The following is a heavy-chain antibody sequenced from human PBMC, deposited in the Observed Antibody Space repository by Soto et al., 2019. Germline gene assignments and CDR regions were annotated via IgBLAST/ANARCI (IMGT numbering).Heavy chain of an antibody. CDR2: TIPIFGTA. Sequence: SVKVSCKASGGTFSSYAISWVRQAPGQGLEWMGGTIPIFGTANYAQKFQGRVTITADESTSTAYMELSSLRSEDTAVYYCARGAPSSSWPYYYYYGMDVWGQGTTVTVSS. V-gene: IGHV1-69*13. J-gene: IGHJ6*02. CDR1: GGTFSSYA. CDR3: ARGAPSSSWPYYYYYGMDV. D-gene: IGHD6-13*01.